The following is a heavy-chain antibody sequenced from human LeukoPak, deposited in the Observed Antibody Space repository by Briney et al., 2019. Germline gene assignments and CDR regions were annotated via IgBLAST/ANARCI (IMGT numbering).Heavy chain of an antibody. J-gene: IGHJ6*03. CDR2: IYPGDSDT. V-gene: IGHV5-51*01. D-gene: IGHD2-2*01. CDR1: GYSFTSYW. CDR3: ARHVRGYCSSTSCSNSYYYYMDV. Sequence: GESLKISCKGSGYSFTSYWIGWVRQMPGKGLECMGIIYPGDSDTRYSPSFQGQVTISADKSISTAYLQWSSLKASDTAMYYCARHVRGYCSSTSCSNSYYYYMDVWGKGTTVTVSS.